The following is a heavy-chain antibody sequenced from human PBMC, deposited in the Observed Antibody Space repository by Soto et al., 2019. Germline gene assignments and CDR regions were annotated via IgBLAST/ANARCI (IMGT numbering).Heavy chain of an antibody. J-gene: IGHJ4*02. Sequence: QVQLVESGGGVVQPGRSLRLSCAASGFTFSSYAMQWVRQAPGKGLEWVAVISYDGGTKYYADSVKGRFTISRDNSKNTLYLQMNSLRAEDTAVYYCVRLRAVAGFDYWGQGNLVTVSS. CDR1: GFTFSSYA. CDR3: VRLRAVAGFDY. V-gene: IGHV3-30*04. D-gene: IGHD6-19*01. CDR2: ISYDGGTK.